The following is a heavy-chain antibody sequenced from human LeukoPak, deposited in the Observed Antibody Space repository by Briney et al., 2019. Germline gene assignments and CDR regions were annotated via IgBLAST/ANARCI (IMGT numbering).Heavy chain of an antibody. J-gene: IGHJ4*02. CDR3: AYLGLSSDWNDVPGSQIDY. V-gene: IGHV3-23*01. CDR2: ISGSGTIT. D-gene: IGHD1-1*01. CDR1: GFTFTDYA. Sequence: TGGSLRLSCAASGFTFTDYAMNWVRQAPGKGLEWVSTISGSGTITYYADSVRGRFTISRDYSTNTLYLQMSSLRAEDTAIYYCAYLGLSSDWNDVPGSQIDYWGQGTPVTVSS.